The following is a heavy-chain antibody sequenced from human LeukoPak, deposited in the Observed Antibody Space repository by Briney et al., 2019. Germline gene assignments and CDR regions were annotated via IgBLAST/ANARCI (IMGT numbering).Heavy chain of an antibody. CDR1: GGSISSNSYY. Sequence: SETLSLTCSVSGGSISSNSYYWGWIRQPPGKGLEWIGTIYYSGNTYYNPSLKSRATMSVGTSKNQFSLKLSSLTAADTAVYYCARGRPRFGYYDSSGYYFDYWGQGTLVAVSS. CDR3: ARGRPRFGYYDSSGYYFDY. J-gene: IGHJ4*02. D-gene: IGHD3-22*01. CDR2: IYYSGNT. V-gene: IGHV4-39*01.